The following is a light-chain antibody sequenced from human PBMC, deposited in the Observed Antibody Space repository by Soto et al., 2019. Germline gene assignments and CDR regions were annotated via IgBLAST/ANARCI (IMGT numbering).Light chain of an antibody. Sequence: EIVLTQSPGTLSLSPGERATLSCRASQSVSSSYLGWYQQPPDPAPRLLIYGSSRRATGIADRFSGSGSGTDFTLTVSRLEPEDFAVYYCQQYGSSPGTFGQGTKLEIK. CDR3: QQYGSSPGT. CDR2: GSS. J-gene: IGKJ2*01. CDR1: QSVSSSY. V-gene: IGKV3-20*01.